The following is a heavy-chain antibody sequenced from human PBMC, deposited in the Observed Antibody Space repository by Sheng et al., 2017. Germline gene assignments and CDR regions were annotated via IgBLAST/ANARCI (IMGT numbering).Heavy chain of an antibody. Sequence: QVQLQQWGAGLLKPSETLSLTCAVYGGSFSGYYWSWIRQPPGKGLEWIGEINHSGSTNYNPSLKSRVTISVDTSKNQFSLKLSSVTAADTAVYYCARGYCSGGSCRRYYYYYYGMDVWGQGTTVTVSS. D-gene: IGHD2-15*01. CDR3: ARGYCSGGSCRRYYYYYYGMDV. CDR1: GGSFSGYY. V-gene: IGHV4-34*01. CDR2: INHSGST. J-gene: IGHJ6*02.